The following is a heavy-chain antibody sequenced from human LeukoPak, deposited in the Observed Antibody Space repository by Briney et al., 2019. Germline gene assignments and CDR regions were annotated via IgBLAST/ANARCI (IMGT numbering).Heavy chain of an antibody. D-gene: IGHD3-10*01. CDR3: ARIRSSLTVDY. CDR2: IFYTGST. CDR1: GGXIGSYF. V-gene: IGHV4-59*01. Sequence: SETLSLTCTLSGGXIGSYFCSWIRQPPGKGLEWIGYIFYTGSTNYSPSLKSRVNMSLDTSKNQFSLNLTSVTAADTAVYFCARIRSSLTVDYWGQGTLVSVSS. J-gene: IGHJ4*02.